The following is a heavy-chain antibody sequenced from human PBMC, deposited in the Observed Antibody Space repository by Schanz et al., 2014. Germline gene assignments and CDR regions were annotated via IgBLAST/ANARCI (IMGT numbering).Heavy chain of an antibody. V-gene: IGHV3-11*06. D-gene: IGHD3-3*01. CDR3: VRDSFFAFDY. J-gene: IGHJ4*02. CDR1: GFTFSDYW. CDR2: VSRSTPDI. Sequence: QVQVVQSGGGLVKPGGSLRLSCAASGFTFSDYWMSWVRQAPGKGLEWVSYVSRSTPDIYYADSVKGRFTMSRDNAKNSVFLQMNSLRAEDTAVYYCVRDSFFAFDYWGQGTLVTVSS.